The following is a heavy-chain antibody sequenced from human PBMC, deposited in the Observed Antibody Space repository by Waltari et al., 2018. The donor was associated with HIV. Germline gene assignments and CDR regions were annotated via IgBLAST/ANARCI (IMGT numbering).Heavy chain of an antibody. V-gene: IGHV4-4*02. CDR2: VHHSGSS. J-gene: IGHJ4*02. Sequence: QVQLQESGPGLVTPSGTLSLPCAVSGVSFSHGPWWTWVRQPPGKGLEWIGEVHHSGSSNYNPSLKSRVTISLDNSKNQFSLRLNSVTAADTAVYYCAASPGWWRLDYWGQGTLVSVSS. CDR1: GVSFSHGPW. CDR3: AASPGWWRLDY. D-gene: IGHD6-19*01.